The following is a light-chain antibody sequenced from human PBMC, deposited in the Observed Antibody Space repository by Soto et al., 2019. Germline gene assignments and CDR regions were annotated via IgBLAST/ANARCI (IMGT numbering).Light chain of an antibody. CDR2: DVT. CDR3: SSYTSSTTLLV. Sequence: QSALTQPASVSGSPGQSITISCTGTSSDVGGYDYVSWYQQHPAKAPKLMIYDVTNRPSGVSNSFSGSKSGNTASLTISGLQAEDEADYYCSSYTSSTTLLVFGGGTKLTVL. CDR1: SSDVGGYDY. J-gene: IGLJ2*01. V-gene: IGLV2-14*01.